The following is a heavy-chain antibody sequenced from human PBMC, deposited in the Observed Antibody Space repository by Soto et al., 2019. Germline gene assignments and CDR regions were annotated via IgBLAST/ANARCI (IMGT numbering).Heavy chain of an antibody. CDR1: GFTFSDYY. Sequence: PGGSLRLSCAASGFTFSDYYMSWIRQAPGKGLEWVSYISSSGSTIYYADSVKGRFTISRDNAKNSLYLQMNSLRAEDTAVYYCARVYSYGYSSAAFDIWGQGTMVTVSS. CDR2: ISSSGSTI. V-gene: IGHV3-11*01. J-gene: IGHJ3*02. D-gene: IGHD5-18*01. CDR3: ARVYSYGYSSAAFDI.